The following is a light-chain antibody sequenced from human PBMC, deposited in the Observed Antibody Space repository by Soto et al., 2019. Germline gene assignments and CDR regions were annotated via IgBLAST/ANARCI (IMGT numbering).Light chain of an antibody. CDR2: GAS. CDR1: QTISSN. J-gene: IGKJ1*01. CDR3: HQYGSSPPWT. V-gene: IGKV3-15*01. Sequence: EILMTQSPATLSVSPGERATLSCRASQTISSNLAWYQHKPGQAPRLLFYGASNRATGIPARFTGSGSGTEFTLTISRLEPEDFAVYYCHQYGSSPPWTFGQGTKVEI.